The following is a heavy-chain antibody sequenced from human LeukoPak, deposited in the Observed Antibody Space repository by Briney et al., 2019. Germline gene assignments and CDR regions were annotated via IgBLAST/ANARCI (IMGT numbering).Heavy chain of an antibody. CDR3: AMSVGHYYFDY. CDR2: INPNSGST. D-gene: IGHD5/OR15-5a*01. V-gene: IGHV1-2*02. CDR1: GYTFIGYH. J-gene: IGHJ4*02. Sequence: ASVKVSCKASGYTFIGYHMHWVRQAPGQGFEWMGWINPNSGSTDYAQKFQGGVTMTRDTSINTAYMEVSRLTSDDTAVYCCAMSVGHYYFDYWGQGTLVTVSS.